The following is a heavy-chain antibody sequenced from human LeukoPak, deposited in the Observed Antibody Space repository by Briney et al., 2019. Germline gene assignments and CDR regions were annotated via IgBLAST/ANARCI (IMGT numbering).Heavy chain of an antibody. J-gene: IGHJ4*02. V-gene: IGHV1-3*01. D-gene: IGHD2-15*01. CDR2: INAGNGNT. Sequence: ASVKVSCKASGYTFTSYAMHWVRQAPGQRLEWMGWINAGNGNTKYSQKFQGRVTITRDTSASTAYMELSSPRSEDTAVYYCASWVNPYCSGGSCYRCYWGQGTLVTVSS. CDR1: GYTFTSYA. CDR3: ASWVNPYCSGGSCYRCY.